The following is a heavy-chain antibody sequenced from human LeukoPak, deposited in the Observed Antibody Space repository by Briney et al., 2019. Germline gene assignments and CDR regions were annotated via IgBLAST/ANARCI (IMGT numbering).Heavy chain of an antibody. J-gene: IGHJ4*02. CDR2: INPKSGGT. Sequence: ASVKVSCKSSGYTFTGYYIHWVRQAPGQGLEWMGWINPKSGGTNYAQKFQGRVTMTRDTSISTAYMDLSRLRSDDTAVYYCAMMLTLGGVIAPFDYWGQGSLVTVSS. CDR1: GYTFTGYY. V-gene: IGHV1-2*02. CDR3: AMMLTLGGVIAPFDY. D-gene: IGHD3-16*02.